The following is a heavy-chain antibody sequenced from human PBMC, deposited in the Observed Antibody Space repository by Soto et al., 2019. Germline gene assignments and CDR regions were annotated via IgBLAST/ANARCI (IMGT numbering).Heavy chain of an antibody. CDR3: ARDPGYCTNGVCPIFDF. V-gene: IGHV4-59*01. Sequence: SETLSLTCTVSGDSIKNYFWSWVRQPPGKGLEWIGHFYHSGTTNYSPALKSRVTISIDQSKNQFSLRLNSVTAADTAVYFCARDPGYCTNGVCPIFDFWGQGIPVTV. CDR1: GDSIKNYF. CDR2: FYHSGTT. D-gene: IGHD2-8*01. J-gene: IGHJ4*02.